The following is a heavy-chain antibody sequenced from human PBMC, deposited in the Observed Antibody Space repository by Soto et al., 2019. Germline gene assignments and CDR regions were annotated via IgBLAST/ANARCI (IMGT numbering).Heavy chain of an antibody. CDR3: ARDLGDYGDYNNPDY. CDR1: GFTFSSYA. V-gene: IGHV3-30-3*01. D-gene: IGHD4-17*01. CDR2: ISYDGSNK. Sequence: QVQLVESGGGVVQPGRSLRLSCAASGFTFSSYAMHWVRQAPGKGLEWVAVISYDGSNKYYADSVKGRFTISIDNSKNTLYLQMNSLRAEDTAVYYCARDLGDYGDYNNPDYWGQGTLVTVSS. J-gene: IGHJ4*02.